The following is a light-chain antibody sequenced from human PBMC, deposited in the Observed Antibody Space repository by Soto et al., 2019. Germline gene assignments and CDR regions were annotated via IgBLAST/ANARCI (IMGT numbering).Light chain of an antibody. CDR2: GAS. CDR3: QQYGRSPFT. Sequence: EIVLPQSPGTLSLSPGERATLSCRASQSVSSNNLAWYQQRHGQAPRVVIYGASTRSTGIPERLSGSGAGTDFTLNISRLGPEDSEMYYCQQYGRSPFTFGHGKNVYI. CDR1: QSVSSNN. V-gene: IGKV3-20*01. J-gene: IGKJ3*01.